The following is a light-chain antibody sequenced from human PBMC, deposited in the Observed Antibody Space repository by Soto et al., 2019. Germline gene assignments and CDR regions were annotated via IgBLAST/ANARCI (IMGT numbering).Light chain of an antibody. CDR2: RIS. J-gene: IGKJ2*01. CDR1: QSLVHSDGNTY. Sequence: DIVMTQTPLSSPVTLGQPASISCRSSQSLVHSDGNTYLCWLQQRQGQPPRLLIDRISNRFSGVPDRFSGSVAGTGFTLKISRVEAEAVGVYYLVQATLHYTFGEGTELEIK. V-gene: IGKV2-24*01. CDR3: VQATLHYT.